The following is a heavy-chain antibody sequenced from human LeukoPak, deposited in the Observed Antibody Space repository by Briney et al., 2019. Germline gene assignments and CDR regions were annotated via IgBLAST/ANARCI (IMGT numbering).Heavy chain of an antibody. D-gene: IGHD3-22*01. CDR3: AKSLLGNYYDSSGYRASAFDI. J-gene: IGHJ3*02. V-gene: IGHV3-23*01. Sequence: PGGSLRLSCAASGFTFSSYAMSWVRQAPGKGLEWVSAISGIGGSTYYADSVKGRFTISRDNSKNTLYLQMNSLRAEDTAVYYCAKSLLGNYYDSSGYRASAFDIWGQGTMVTVSS. CDR2: ISGIGGST. CDR1: GFTFSSYA.